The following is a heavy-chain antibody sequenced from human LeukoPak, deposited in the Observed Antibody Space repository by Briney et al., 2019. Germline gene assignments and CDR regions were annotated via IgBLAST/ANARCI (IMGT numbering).Heavy chain of an antibody. CDR3: ARDLRGSYFFDY. CDR1: GFTFSSYG. V-gene: IGHV3-30*03. D-gene: IGHD1-26*01. CDR2: ISYDGSNK. Sequence: GRSLRLSCAASGFTFSSYGMHWVRQAPGKGLEWVAVISYDGSNKYYADSVKGRFTISRDNAKNSLYLQMNSLRAEDTAFYYCARDLRGSYFFDYWGQGTLVTVSS. J-gene: IGHJ4*02.